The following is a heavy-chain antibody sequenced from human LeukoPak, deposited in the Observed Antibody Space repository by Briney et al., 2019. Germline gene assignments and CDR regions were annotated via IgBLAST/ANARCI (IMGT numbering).Heavy chain of an antibody. J-gene: IGHJ4*02. V-gene: IGHV3-7*01. Sequence: PGGSLRLPCAASGFRFSDYWMNWVRQAPGKGLEWVANIKEDGSEKYYVDSVKGRFTISRDNAKNSVDLQMNRLRGEDTAVYYCVRDPDWGQGTLVTVSS. CDR1: GFRFSDYW. CDR3: VRDPD. CDR2: IKEDGSEK.